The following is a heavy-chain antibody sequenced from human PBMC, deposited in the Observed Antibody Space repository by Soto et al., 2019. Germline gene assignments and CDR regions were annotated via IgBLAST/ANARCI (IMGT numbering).Heavy chain of an antibody. D-gene: IGHD2-2*01. CDR3: ARGGGGDNDRSSTSCYDAFDI. J-gene: IGHJ3*02. V-gene: IGHV1-69*01. CDR1: GGTFSSYA. CDR2: IIPIFGTA. Sequence: QVQLVQSGAEVKKPGSSVKVSCKASGGTFSSYAISWVRQAPGQGLEWMGGIIPIFGTANYAQKFQGRVTITADESTSTAYMELSSLRSEDTAVYYCARGGGGDNDRSSTSCYDAFDIWGQGTMVTVSS.